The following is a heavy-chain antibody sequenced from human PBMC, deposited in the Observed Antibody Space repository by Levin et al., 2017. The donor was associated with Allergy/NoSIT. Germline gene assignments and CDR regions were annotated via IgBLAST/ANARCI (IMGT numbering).Heavy chain of an antibody. CDR1: GYTFTGYY. D-gene: IGHD2-15*01. J-gene: IGHJ6*02. CDR2: INPNSGGT. V-gene: IGHV1-2*02. Sequence: ASVKVSCKASGYTFTGYYMHWVRQAPGQGLEWMGWINPNSGGTNYAQKFQGRVTMTRDTSISTAYMELSRLRSDDTAVYYCARGYCSGGSCGYYYYGMDVWGQGTTVTVSS. CDR3: ARGYCSGGSCGYYYYGMDV.